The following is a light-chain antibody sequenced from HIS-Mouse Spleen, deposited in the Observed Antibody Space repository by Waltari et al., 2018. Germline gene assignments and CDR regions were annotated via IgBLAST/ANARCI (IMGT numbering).Light chain of an antibody. CDR3: SSYTSSSTLV. CDR2: EVS. V-gene: IGLV2-14*01. CDR1: SSDVGGYNY. Sequence: QSALTQPASVSGSPGQSITISCTGTSSDVGGYNYVSWYQQHPGKAPKPMTYEVSNRPAGVSNRFSGSKSGNTASLTISGLQAEDEADYYCSSYTSSSTLVFGGGTKLTVL. J-gene: IGLJ2*01.